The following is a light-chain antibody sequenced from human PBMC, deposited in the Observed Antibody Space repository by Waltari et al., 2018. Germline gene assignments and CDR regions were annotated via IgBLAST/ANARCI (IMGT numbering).Light chain of an antibody. CDR1: HNILYTSSNKYY. CDR3: QQYYSIPYT. Sequence: DIVMTQSPDSLTVSLGERATLNCKSSHNILYTSSNKYYFAWYQQKPGQPPRLLIYLASTRESGVPARFSGSGSGTDFTLTISSLQAEDVAVYYCQQYYSIPYTFGQGTKLEI. CDR2: LAS. J-gene: IGKJ2*01. V-gene: IGKV4-1*01.